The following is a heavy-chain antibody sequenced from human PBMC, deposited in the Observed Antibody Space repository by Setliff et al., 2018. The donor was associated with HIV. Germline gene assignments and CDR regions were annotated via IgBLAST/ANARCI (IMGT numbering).Heavy chain of an antibody. J-gene: IGHJ3*01. CDR1: GFSFSDYY. V-gene: IGHV3-7*01. D-gene: IGHD4-17*01. CDR3: AKDPNGDYVGAFDS. Sequence: PGGSLRLSCAASGFSFSDYYMSWIRQAPGKGLEWVANIKQDGSEKYYVDSVKGRFTISRDNAKNSLYLLMDSLTVEDTAIYFCAKDPNGDYVGAFDSWGPGTMVTVSS. CDR2: IKQDGSEK.